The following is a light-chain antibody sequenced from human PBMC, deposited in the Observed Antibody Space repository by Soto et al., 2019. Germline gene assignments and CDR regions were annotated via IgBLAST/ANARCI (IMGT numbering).Light chain of an antibody. V-gene: IGLV2-14*01. CDR2: DVT. CDR3: SSYTSSSTVV. J-gene: IGLJ3*02. CDR1: SSDVGAYNY. Sequence: QSALTQPASVSGSPGQSVTISCSGSSSDVGAYNYASWYQRHPGKAPKLMIYDVTNRPSGVSNRFSGSKSGNTASLTISGLQAEDEADYFCSSYTSSSTVVFGGGTKLTVL.